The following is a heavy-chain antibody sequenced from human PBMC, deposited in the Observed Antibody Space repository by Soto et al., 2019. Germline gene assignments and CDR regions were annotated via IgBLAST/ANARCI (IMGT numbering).Heavy chain of an antibody. CDR3: ARGPYGDNAFDI. CDR2: IAPHRDGT. J-gene: IGHJ3*02. Sequence: QVQVVQSGAEVKKPGASVKVSCKASGYTFTDYYMHWIRQAPGQGLEWMGWIAPHRDGTEFAQKFQGRTTLTGDTSTSTAYMELTGLTSADTAVYFCARGPYGDNAFDIWGQGTVSPSLQ. CDR1: GYTFTDYY. V-gene: IGHV1-2*02. D-gene: IGHD4-17*01.